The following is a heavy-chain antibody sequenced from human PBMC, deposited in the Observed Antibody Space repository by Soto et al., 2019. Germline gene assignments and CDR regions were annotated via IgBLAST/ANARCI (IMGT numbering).Heavy chain of an antibody. CDR3: ATRGTPPADYYYYYYGMDV. CDR2: IYPGDSDT. V-gene: IGHV5-51*01. J-gene: IGHJ6*02. D-gene: IGHD5-12*01. CDR1: GYKFTSYW. Sequence: GESLKISCKGSGYKFTSYWIGWVRQMPGKGLEWMGMIYPGDSDTRYSPSFQGQVTISADKSISTAYLQWSSLKASDTAMYYCATRGTPPADYYYYYYGMDVWGQGTTVTVSS.